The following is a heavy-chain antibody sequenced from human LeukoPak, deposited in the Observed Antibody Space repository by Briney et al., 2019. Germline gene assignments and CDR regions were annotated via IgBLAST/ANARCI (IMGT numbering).Heavy chain of an antibody. D-gene: IGHD6-13*01. J-gene: IGHJ4*02. CDR1: GYTFTGYY. CDR2: INPNSGGT. V-gene: IGHV1-2*02. CDR3: ARVVSSSWYYFDY. Sequence: ASVKVSCKASGYTFTGYYMHWVRQAPGQGLEWMGWINPNSGGTNYAQKFQGRVTMTRDTSISTAYMEPSRLRSDDTAVYYCARVVSSSWYYFDYWGQGTLVTVSS.